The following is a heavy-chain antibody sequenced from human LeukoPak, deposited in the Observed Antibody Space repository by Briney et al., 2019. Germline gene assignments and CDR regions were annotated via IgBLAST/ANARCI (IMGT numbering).Heavy chain of an antibody. D-gene: IGHD6-19*01. CDR3: AKIIHSSDSRGDY. V-gene: IGHV3-23*01. CDR1: GFTFSSYA. J-gene: IGHJ4*02. CDR2: ISGSGGST. Sequence: GGSLRLSCAASGFTFSSYAMSWVRQAPGRGLEWVSAISGSGGSTYYADSVKGRFTISRDNSKNTLYLQMNSLRAEDTAVYYCAKIIHSSDSRGDYWGQGTLVTVSS.